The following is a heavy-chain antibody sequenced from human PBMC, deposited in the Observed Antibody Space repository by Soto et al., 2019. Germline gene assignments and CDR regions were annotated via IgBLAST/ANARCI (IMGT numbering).Heavy chain of an antibody. D-gene: IGHD3-9*01. CDR3: ASFLTYYDILTGYYSRDY. Sequence: SETLSLTCTVSGGSISSSSYYWGWIRQPPGKGLEWIGSIYYSGSTYYNPSLKSRVTISVDTSKNQFSLKLSSVTAADTAVYYCASFLTYYDILTGYYSRDYWGQGTLVTVSS. CDR2: IYYSGST. CDR1: GGSISSSSYY. J-gene: IGHJ4*02. V-gene: IGHV4-39*01.